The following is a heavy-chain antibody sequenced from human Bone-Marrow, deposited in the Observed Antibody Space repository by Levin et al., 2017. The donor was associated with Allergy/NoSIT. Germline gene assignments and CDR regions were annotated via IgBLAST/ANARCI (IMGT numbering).Heavy chain of an antibody. V-gene: IGHV1-18*01. D-gene: IGHD3-16*01. CDR3: ARDRIQGEVIIPWGPYYYGLDV. Sequence: GESLKISCKASGYKFNSYGISWVRQAPGQGLEWMGWISAYTGNTENAQNLQGRVTMTTDTSTSTAYMELRSLRSDDTAVYYCARDRIQGEVIIPWGPYYYGLDVWGQGTTVTVSS. J-gene: IGHJ6*02. CDR2: ISAYTGNT. CDR1: GYKFNSYG.